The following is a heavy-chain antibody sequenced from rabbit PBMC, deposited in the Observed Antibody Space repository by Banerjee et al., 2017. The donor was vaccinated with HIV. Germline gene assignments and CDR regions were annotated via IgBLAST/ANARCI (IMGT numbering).Heavy chain of an antibody. Sequence: QEQLVESGGGLVQPGGTLTLTCTASGFSFSSIYYICWVRQAPGKGLEWIGCIYTTSGSTYYASWANGRFTISRSTSLNTVDLKMTSLTAADTATYFCARDEGSSYYTFFNLWGPGTLVTVS. J-gene: IGHJ4*01. V-gene: IGHV1S43*01. D-gene: IGHD8-1*01. CDR3: ARDEGSSYYTFFNL. CDR1: GFSFSSIYY. CDR2: IYTTSGST.